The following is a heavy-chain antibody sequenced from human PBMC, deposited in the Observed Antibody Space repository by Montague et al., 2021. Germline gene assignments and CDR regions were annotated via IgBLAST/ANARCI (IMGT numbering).Heavy chain of an antibody. CDR1: RSLINSDYY. V-gene: IGHV4-38-2*02. J-gene: IGHJ4*02. CDR3: ARLDIVLIYWGFDY. Sequence: SETLSLTCTVSRSLINSDYYWGWIRQPPGKGLEWMGSVTYTGNAYYNPSLKSRVTMSVDTSRNQFSLKLTSVTAADTAVYYCARLDIVLIYWGFDYWGQGTLVTVSS. CDR2: VTYTGNA. D-gene: IGHD2-8*01.